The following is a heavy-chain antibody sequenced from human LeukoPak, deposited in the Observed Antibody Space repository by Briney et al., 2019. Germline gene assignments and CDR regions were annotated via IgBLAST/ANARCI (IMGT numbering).Heavy chain of an antibody. CDR3: AKEGSSGSDGMDV. V-gene: IGHV3-30*02. J-gene: IGHJ6*02. CDR1: GFTFSSYG. Sequence: GGSLRLSCAASGFTFSSYGMHWVRQAPGKGLEWVAFIRYDGSNKYFADSVKGRFTISRDNSKNTLYLQMNSLRAEDTAVYYCAKEGSSGSDGMDVWGQGTTVTVSS. CDR2: IRYDGSNK. D-gene: IGHD6-19*01.